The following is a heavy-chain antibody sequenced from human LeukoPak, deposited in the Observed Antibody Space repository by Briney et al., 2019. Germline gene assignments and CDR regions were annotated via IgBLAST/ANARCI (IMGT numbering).Heavy chain of an antibody. Sequence: SETLSLTCTVSGGSISSGDYYWGWIRQPPGKGLDWIGYIYYSGSTYYNPSLKSRVTISVDTSKNQFSLKLSSVTAADTAVYYCARGPLDGDYVVGYWGQGTLVTVSS. CDR3: ARGPLDGDYVVGY. J-gene: IGHJ4*02. V-gene: IGHV4-30-4*01. D-gene: IGHD4-17*01. CDR2: IYYSGST. CDR1: GGSISSGDYY.